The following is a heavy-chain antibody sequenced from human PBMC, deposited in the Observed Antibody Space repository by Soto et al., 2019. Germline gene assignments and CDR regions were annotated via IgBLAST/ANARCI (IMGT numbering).Heavy chain of an antibody. D-gene: IGHD3-10*01. CDR3: ARGHSGSYYNAKATFDY. CDR1: GGSISTSSSY. CDR2: IYYSGST. J-gene: IGHJ4*01. Sequence: SETLSLTCTVSGGSISTSSSYWGWIRQPPGKGLEWLGYIYYSGSTYYNPSLKGRVTISVDTSKNQFSLKLSSVTAADTAVYYCARGHSGSYYNAKATFDYWGHGTLVTVS. V-gene: IGHV4-31*03.